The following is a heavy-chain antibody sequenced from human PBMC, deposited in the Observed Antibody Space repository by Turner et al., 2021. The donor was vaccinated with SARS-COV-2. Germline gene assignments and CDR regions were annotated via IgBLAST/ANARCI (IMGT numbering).Heavy chain of an antibody. V-gene: IGHV4-39*01. J-gene: IGHJ4*02. CDR1: GGSISSSAFY. CDR3: VRLPDYDILTK. CDR2: IYYSGNN. D-gene: IGHD3-9*01. Sequence: QLQLQASGPGLVKPSETLSLTCTVSGGSISSSAFYWGWVRQPPGKGLEWIGAIYYSGNNYYNPSLKSRLTISFDRSRNQFSVRLRSVTAADTAVYYCVRLPDYDILTKWGQGTLVTVSS.